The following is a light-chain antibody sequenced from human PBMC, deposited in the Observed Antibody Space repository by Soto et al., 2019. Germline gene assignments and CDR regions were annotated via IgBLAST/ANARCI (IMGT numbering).Light chain of an antibody. CDR1: SSDVGAYNY. CDR2: EVS. Sequence: SVLTQPASVSGSPGQSITISCTGTSSDVGAYNYVSWYQQHPGKAPKLMIYEVSNRPSGVSNRFSGSKSGRTASLTISGLQAEDEADYYCSSYTSSSTLGVFGTGTKVTVL. J-gene: IGLJ1*01. V-gene: IGLV2-14*01. CDR3: SSYTSSSTLGV.